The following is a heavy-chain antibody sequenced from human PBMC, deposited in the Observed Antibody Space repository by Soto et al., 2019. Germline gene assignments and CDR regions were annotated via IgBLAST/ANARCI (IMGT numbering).Heavy chain of an antibody. CDR3: ARYIAASATSEFDS. D-gene: IGHD6-13*01. CDR2: INHRGSA. Sequence: SETLSLTCAVSGASVSSTYWWSWVRQPPGKGPEWIGEINHRGSANYNPSLKSRVTISVDISKSQFSLRLTSVTAADTAVYYCARYIAASATSEFDSWAQGAVLPFSS. V-gene: IGHV4-4*02. J-gene: IGHJ4*02. CDR1: GASVSSTYW.